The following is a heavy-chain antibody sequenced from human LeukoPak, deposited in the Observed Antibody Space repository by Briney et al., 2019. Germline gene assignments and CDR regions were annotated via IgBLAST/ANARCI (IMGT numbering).Heavy chain of an antibody. D-gene: IGHD5-18*01. J-gene: IGHJ5*02. CDR3: ARDGEVDTAINWFDP. Sequence: ASVKVSCKASGYTFTGYYMHWVRQAPGQGPEWMGWINPNSGGTNYAQKFQGRVTMTRDTSISTAYMELSRLRSDDTAVYYCARDGEVDTAINWFDPWGQGTLVTVSS. CDR1: GYTFTGYY. CDR2: INPNSGGT. V-gene: IGHV1-2*02.